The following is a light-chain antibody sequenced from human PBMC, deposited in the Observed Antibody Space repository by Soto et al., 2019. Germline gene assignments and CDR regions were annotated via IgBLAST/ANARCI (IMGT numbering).Light chain of an antibody. V-gene: IGKV3-20*01. CDR2: GAT. J-gene: IGKJ1*01. CDR1: QSVSSSY. CDR3: QQYGSSPG. Sequence: IVMTQSPATLSVSPGERATLSCRASQSVSSSYLAWYQQKPGQAPRLLIYGATSRATGIPDRFSGSGSGTDFTLTISRLEPEDFAVYYCQQYGSSPGFGQGTKVDIK.